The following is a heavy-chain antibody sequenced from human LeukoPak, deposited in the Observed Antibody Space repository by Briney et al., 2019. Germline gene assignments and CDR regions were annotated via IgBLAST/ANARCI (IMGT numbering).Heavy chain of an antibody. D-gene: IGHD3-22*01. CDR1: GGSFSGYY. CDR3: ARRSYYDSSGYEEDYFDY. CDR2: IYYSGST. J-gene: IGHJ4*02. V-gene: IGHV4-34*01. Sequence: PSETLSLTCAVYGGSFSGYYWSWIRQPPGKGLEWIGSIYYSGSTYYNPSLKSRVTISVDTSKNQFSLKLSSVTAADTAVYYCARRSYYDSSGYEEDYFDYWGQGTLVTVSS.